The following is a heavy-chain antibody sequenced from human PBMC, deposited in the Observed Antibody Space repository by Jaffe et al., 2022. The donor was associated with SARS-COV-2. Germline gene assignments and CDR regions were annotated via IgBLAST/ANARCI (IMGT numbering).Heavy chain of an antibody. D-gene: IGHD3-10*01. J-gene: IGHJ4*02. Sequence: EVQLVESGGGLVQPGGSMRLSCTASGFIFVNYWMSWVRQAPGKGLEWVANIKQDGSETLYVDSVKGRFTISRDNAKNSLYLQMNSLRGDDTAVYFCVRNARVHFGELYWGQGALVTVSS. V-gene: IGHV3-7*01. CDR1: GFIFVNYW. CDR3: VRNARVHFGELY. CDR2: IKQDGSET.